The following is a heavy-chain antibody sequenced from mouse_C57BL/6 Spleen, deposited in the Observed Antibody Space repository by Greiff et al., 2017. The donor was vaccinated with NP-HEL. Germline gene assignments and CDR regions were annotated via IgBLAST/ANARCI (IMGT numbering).Heavy chain of an antibody. J-gene: IGHJ2*01. CDR2: IDPSDSYP. CDR3: ARGGYDWYFDY. V-gene: IGHV1-69*01. Sequence: VQLQQPGAELVMPGASVKLSCKASVYTFPSYWMHLVQQRPGQGLELIGEIDPSDSYPNYNQKFKGKSTLTVDKSSSTAYMQLSSLTSEDAAVYYCARGGYDWYFDYWGQGTTLTVSS. CDR1: VYTFPSYW. D-gene: IGHD2-12*01.